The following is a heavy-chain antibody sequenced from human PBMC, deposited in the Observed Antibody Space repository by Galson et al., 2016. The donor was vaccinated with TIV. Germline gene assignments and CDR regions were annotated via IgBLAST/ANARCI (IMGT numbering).Heavy chain of an antibody. CDR2: ISAGGGRT. V-gene: IGHV3-23*01. Sequence: SLRLSCAASGFTFSSFAMSWVRQAPGKGLEWVSRISAGGGRTNYADSVKGRFTISRDNPKNTLYLQMSSLRADDTAVYFCAKMDSSGFDYVRRLDFWGQGTLATVS. CDR3: AKMDSSGFDYVRRLDF. J-gene: IGHJ4*02. D-gene: IGHD3-22*01. CDR1: GFTFSSFA.